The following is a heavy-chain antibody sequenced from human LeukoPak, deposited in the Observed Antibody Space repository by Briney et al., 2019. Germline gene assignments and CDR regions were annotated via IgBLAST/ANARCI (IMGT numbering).Heavy chain of an antibody. D-gene: IGHD3-3*01. CDR3: GRMEYYFDY. V-gene: IGHV4-59*01. CDR2: IYYSGST. Sequence: SETLSLTCTASGGSISSYYWSWIRQPPGKGLEWIGYIYYSGSTNYNPSLKSRVTMSADTSKNQFSLRLSSVTAADTAVYYCGRMEYYFDYWGQGTLVTVSS. J-gene: IGHJ4*02. CDR1: GGSISSYY.